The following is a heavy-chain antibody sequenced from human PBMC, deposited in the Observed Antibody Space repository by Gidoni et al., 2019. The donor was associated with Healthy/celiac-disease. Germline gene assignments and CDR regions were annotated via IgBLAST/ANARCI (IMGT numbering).Heavy chain of an antibody. J-gene: IGHJ4*02. CDR3: AKDTPLYYYDSSGYWAG. V-gene: IGHV3-23*01. CDR2: ISGSGGST. CDR1: GFTFSSYA. Sequence: EVQLLESGGGLVQPGGSLRLSCAASGFTFSSYAMSWVRQAPGKGLEWVSAISGSGGSTYYADSVKGRFTISRDNPKNTLYLQMNSLRAEDTAVYYCAKDTPLYYYDSSGYWAGWGQGTLVTVSS. D-gene: IGHD3-22*01.